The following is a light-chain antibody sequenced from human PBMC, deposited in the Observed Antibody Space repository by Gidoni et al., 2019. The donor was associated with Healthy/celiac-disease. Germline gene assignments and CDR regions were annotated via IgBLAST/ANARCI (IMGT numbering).Light chain of an antibody. Sequence: DIQMTQSPSSLSASVGDRVTITCRASQGISNYLAWYQQKPGKVPKLLLYAASTLQSGVPSRFSGSGSGTDVTLTISRLQPEDVATYYCQKYNSAPRTFGQGTKVEIK. CDR2: AAS. V-gene: IGKV1-27*01. J-gene: IGKJ1*01. CDR1: QGISNY. CDR3: QKYNSAPRT.